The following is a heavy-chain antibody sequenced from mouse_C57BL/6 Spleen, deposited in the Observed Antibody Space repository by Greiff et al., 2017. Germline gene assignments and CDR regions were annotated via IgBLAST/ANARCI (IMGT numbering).Heavy chain of an antibody. J-gene: IGHJ4*01. V-gene: IGHV1-82*01. D-gene: IGHD3-2*02. CDR1: GYAFSSSW. CDR3: ARLGGQATGDAMRY. Sequence: QVQLQQSGPELVKPGASVKISCKASGYAFSSSWMNWVQQRPGKGLEWIGRIYPGAGDTNYNGKFKGKATLAADTSSSTAYVRLSSLTSDDSAVCVCARLGGQATGDAMRYWSQGTSVTVSS. CDR2: IYPGAGDT.